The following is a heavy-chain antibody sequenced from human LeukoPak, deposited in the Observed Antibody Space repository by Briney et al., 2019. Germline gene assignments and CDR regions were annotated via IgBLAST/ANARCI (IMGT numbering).Heavy chain of an antibody. V-gene: IGHV3-23*01. CDR3: AKVYYGDYGIDY. J-gene: IGHJ4*02. D-gene: IGHD4-17*01. CDR2: ISGSGCST. Sequence: PGGALRLSCAASVFTFSSYAMSWVRQAPLKGLEGVSAISGSGCSTYYADSVKGRLTISRDNSKNTLYLQMNSLRAEDTAVYYCAKVYYGDYGIDYWGQGTLVTVSS. CDR1: VFTFSSYA.